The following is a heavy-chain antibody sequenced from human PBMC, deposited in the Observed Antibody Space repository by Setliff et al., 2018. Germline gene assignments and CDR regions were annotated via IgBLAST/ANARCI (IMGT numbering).Heavy chain of an antibody. CDR3: ARRPYSSSFLSPFVGNWFDP. Sequence: SVKVSCKASGGTFSSYAISWVRQAPGQGLEWMGRIIPIFGTANYAQKFQGRVTITADKSTSTAYMELSSLRSEDTAMYYCARRPYSSSFLSPFVGNWFDPWGQGTLVTVSS. CDR2: IIPIFGTA. J-gene: IGHJ5*02. V-gene: IGHV1-69*06. D-gene: IGHD6-13*01. CDR1: GGTFSSYA.